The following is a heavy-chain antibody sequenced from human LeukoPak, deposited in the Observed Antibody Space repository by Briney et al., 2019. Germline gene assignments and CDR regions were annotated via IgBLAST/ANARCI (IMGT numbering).Heavy chain of an antibody. Sequence: GGSLRLSCAASALTFSSYAMHWVRQAPGKGLEWVAVISDDGSNKYYGDSVKGRFTISRDNSKNTLYLQMNSLRAEDTAVYYCARPKYYYERAFDAIDIWGHGTMVTVSS. CDR2: ISDDGSNK. J-gene: IGHJ3*02. V-gene: IGHV3-30*04. CDR3: ARPKYYYERAFDAIDI. D-gene: IGHD3-22*01. CDR1: ALTFSSYA.